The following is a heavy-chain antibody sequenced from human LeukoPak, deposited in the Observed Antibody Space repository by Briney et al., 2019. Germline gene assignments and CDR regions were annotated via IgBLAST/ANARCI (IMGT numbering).Heavy chain of an antibody. V-gene: IGHV7-4-1*02. Sequence: ASVKVSCKASGGTFSSYAISWVRQAPGQGLEWMGWINTNTGNPTYAQGFTGRFVFSLDTSVSTAYLQISSLKAEDTAVYYCARVATVVTGDTVWFDPWGQGTLVTVSS. CDR3: ARVATVVTGDTVWFDP. D-gene: IGHD4-23*01. CDR2: INTNTGNP. CDR1: GGTFSSYA. J-gene: IGHJ5*02.